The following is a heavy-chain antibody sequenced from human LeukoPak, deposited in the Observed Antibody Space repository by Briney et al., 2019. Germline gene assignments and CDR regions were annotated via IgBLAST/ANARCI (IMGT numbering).Heavy chain of an antibody. V-gene: IGHV4-61*01. J-gene: IGHJ6*02. CDR1: GGSVSSGSYY. CDR3: ARDLGYSYGHRXAYYXXYGMDV. CDR2: IYYSGST. D-gene: IGHD5-18*01. Sequence: PSETLSLTCTVSGGSVSSGSYYWSWIRQPPGKGLEWIGYIYYSGSTNYNPSLKSRVTISVDTSKNQFSLKLSSVTAADTAVXYCARDLGYSYGHRXAYYXXYGMDVWGQXXXXXVSS.